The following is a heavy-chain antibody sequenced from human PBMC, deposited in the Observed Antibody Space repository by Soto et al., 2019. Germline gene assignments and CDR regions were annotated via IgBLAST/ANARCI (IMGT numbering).Heavy chain of an antibody. CDR1: GGSFSGYY. V-gene: IGHV4-34*01. CDR3: ARIFMVRGPPDY. J-gene: IGHJ4*02. Sequence: SETLSLTCAVYGGSFSGYYWSWIRQPPGKGLEWIGEINHSGSTNYNPSLKSRVTISVDTSKNQFSLKLSSVTAADTAVYYCARIFMVRGPPDYWGQGTLVTVSS. D-gene: IGHD3-10*01. CDR2: INHSGST.